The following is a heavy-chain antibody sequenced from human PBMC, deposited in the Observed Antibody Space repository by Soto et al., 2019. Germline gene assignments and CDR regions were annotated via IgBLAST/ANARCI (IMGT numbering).Heavy chain of an antibody. Sequence: GESLKISCAASGFTFSSYWMSWVRQAPGKGLEWVANIKQDGSEKYYVDSVKGRLTISRDNAKNSLYLQMNSLRAEDTAVYYCARDLVFITMVRGVTPNSDYWGQGTLVTVSS. CDR2: IKQDGSEK. J-gene: IGHJ4*02. V-gene: IGHV3-7*01. D-gene: IGHD3-10*01. CDR1: GFTFSSYW. CDR3: ARDLVFITMVRGVTPNSDY.